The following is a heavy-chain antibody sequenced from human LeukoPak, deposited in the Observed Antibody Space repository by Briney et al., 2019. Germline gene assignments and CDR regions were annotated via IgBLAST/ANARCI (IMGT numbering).Heavy chain of an antibody. J-gene: IGHJ4*02. CDR1: GFIVSNTY. CDR2: IHNDGST. Sequence: PGGSLRLSCAASGFIVSNTYMTWVRHAPGKGLEWVSVIHNDGSTYYADSVKGRFTISRDNSKSMLFLGMSSLRVEATAVYFCVSLARDYWGQGTLVSVSS. V-gene: IGHV3-53*01. D-gene: IGHD3-3*02. CDR3: VSLARDY.